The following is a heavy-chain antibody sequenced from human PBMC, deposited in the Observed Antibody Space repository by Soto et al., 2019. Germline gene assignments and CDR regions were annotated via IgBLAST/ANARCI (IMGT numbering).Heavy chain of an antibody. V-gene: IGHV4-59*08. CDR3: ARGSSGYYYFDY. CDR1: GGSISSYY. J-gene: IGHJ4*02. Sequence: SETLSLTCTVSGGSISSYYWSWIRQPPGKGLEWIGYIYYSGSTNYNPSLKSRVTISVDTSKNQFSLKLSSVTAADTAVYYCARGSSGYYYFDYWGQGTLVTVSS. D-gene: IGHD3-22*01. CDR2: IYYSGST.